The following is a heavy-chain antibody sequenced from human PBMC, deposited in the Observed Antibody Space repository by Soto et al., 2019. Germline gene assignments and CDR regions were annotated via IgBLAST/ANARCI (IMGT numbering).Heavy chain of an antibody. V-gene: IGHV3-30*03. D-gene: IGHD6-19*01. CDR1: GFTFSNHG. J-gene: IGHJ4*02. Sequence: QVQLVESGGGVVQPGRSLRLSCAASGFTFSNHGMHWVRQAPGKGLEWVAVISYDSSDKYYADSVKGRFTISRDNSKNTLYLQMNSLRLEDTAVYYCATWGEVAGGIFDSWGQGTLVTVSS. CDR2: ISYDSSDK. CDR3: ATWGEVAGGIFDS.